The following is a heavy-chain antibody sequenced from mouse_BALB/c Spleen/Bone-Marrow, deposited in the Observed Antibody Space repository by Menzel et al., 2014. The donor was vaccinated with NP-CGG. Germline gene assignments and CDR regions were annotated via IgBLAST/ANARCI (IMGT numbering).Heavy chain of an antibody. V-gene: IGHV5-6-5*01. Sequence: LEESGGRLVTPGTPLTLICKASGFSLSSNSMSWFRQAPGKGLEWIGIIRDTGTTHYANWAKGRLTISXTSSTTVDLQITSPTTEDTATYFCARDYSGGLYFFNLWGQGTLVTVSS. CDR3: ARDYSGGLYFFNL. CDR2: IRDTGTT. CDR1: GFSLSSNS. J-gene: IGHJ2*01. D-gene: IGHD1-1*02.